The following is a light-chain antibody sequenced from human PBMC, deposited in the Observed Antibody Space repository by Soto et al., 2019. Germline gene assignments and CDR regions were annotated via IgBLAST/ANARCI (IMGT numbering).Light chain of an antibody. CDR2: EVN. CDR1: SSDVGAYIY. J-gene: IGLJ1*01. V-gene: IGLV2-14*03. CDR3: SSYSDSDTKV. Sequence: QSALTQPASVSGSPGQSITISCGGTSSDVGAYIYVSWYQQYPGKSPKLIIYEVNNRPSGVSDRFSGSKSDTTAYLTIPGRQAEDEADYYCSSYSDSDTKVFGTGTKLTVL.